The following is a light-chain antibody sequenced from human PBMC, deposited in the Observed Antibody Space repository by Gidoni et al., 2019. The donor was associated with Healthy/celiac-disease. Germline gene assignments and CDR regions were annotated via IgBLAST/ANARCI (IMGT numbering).Light chain of an antibody. CDR3: QQYKNWPPYP. J-gene: IGKJ2*01. Sequence: EIVMTQSPATLSVSPGERATLSCRASQSVSSNVAWYQQKPGQAPRLLIYGASTRATGIPARFSGRGSGTEFTLTISSLQSEDFAVYYCQQYKNWPPYPFXXXTKLEIK. CDR2: GAS. V-gene: IGKV3-15*01. CDR1: QSVSSN.